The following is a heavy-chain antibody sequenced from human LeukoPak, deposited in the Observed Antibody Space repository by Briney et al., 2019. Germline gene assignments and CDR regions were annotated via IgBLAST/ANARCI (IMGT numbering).Heavy chain of an antibody. V-gene: IGHV4-34*01. CDR3: ARTTEAHSWRTRYYDYYMDV. CDR2: INHSGST. D-gene: IGHD6-13*01. CDR1: GGSFSGDF. Sequence: SETLSLTCAVYGGSFSGDFWSWIRQSPGKGLEWIGEINHSGSTNYNPSLKSRVTISVDTSKNQFSLKLSSVTAADTAVYYCARTTEAHSWRTRYYDYYMDVWGKGTTVTVSS. J-gene: IGHJ6*03.